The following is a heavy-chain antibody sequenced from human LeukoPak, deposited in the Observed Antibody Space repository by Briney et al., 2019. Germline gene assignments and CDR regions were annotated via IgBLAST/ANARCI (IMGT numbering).Heavy chain of an antibody. Sequence: GGSLRLSCATYRFTFSSYSMNWVRQAPRKGLEWVSSIGPSGGSIFYADSVKGRFSISRDNAKNSLYLQMNSLRAEDTAVYYCARSSSGWYYYWGQGIMVTVSS. D-gene: IGHD6-19*01. CDR1: RFTFSSYS. V-gene: IGHV3-21*01. CDR3: ARSSSGWYYY. J-gene: IGHJ4*02. CDR2: IGPSGGSI.